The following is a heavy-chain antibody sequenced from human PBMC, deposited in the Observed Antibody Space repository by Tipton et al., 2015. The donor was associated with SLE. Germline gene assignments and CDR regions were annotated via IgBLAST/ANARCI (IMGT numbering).Heavy chain of an antibody. CDR3: ARKDTTMVWGDYYYGMDV. V-gene: IGHV4-39*01. Sequence: TLSLTCTVSGGSVSISTSYWGWIRQPPGKGLEWIGNIDYNRNTYYKPSLKSRVTISVDTSKNQFSLKLSSVTAADTAVYYCARKDTTMVWGDYYYGMDVWGQGTTVTVSS. CDR1: GGSVSISTSY. D-gene: IGHD5-18*01. CDR2: IDYNRNT. J-gene: IGHJ6*02.